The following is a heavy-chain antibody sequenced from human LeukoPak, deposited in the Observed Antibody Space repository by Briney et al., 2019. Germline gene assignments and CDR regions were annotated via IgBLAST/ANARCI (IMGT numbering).Heavy chain of an antibody. J-gene: IGHJ4*02. Sequence: GGSLRLSCAASGFTFSNAWMNWVRQAPGKGPEWVSAISGSGGDTYYADSVKGRFTISRDNSKNTLYLQMNSLRAEDTAVYYCARDQEAFDYWGQGTLVTVSS. V-gene: IGHV3-23*01. CDR2: ISGSGGDT. CDR3: ARDQEAFDY. CDR1: GFTFSNAW.